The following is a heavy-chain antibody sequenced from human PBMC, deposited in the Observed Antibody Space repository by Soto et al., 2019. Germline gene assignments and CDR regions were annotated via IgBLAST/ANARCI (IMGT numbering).Heavy chain of an antibody. CDR3: ARDHYGDCHLDY. J-gene: IGHJ4*02. CDR1: GGTFSSYT. Sequence: QVQLVQSGAEVKKPGSSVKVSCKASGGTFSSYTISWVRQAPGQGLEWMGRIIPIRGIANYAQKFQGRVTITADKSTSTAYMELSSLRSEDTAVYYCARDHYGDCHLDYWGQGTLVTVSS. CDR2: IIPIRGIA. V-gene: IGHV1-69*02. D-gene: IGHD4-17*01.